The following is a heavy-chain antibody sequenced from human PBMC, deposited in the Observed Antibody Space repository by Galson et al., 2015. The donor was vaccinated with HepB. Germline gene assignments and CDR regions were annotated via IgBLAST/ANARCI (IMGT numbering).Heavy chain of an antibody. D-gene: IGHD6-13*01. V-gene: IGHV3-23*01. CDR3: VKLSAAAAYSHMDI. Sequence: FLRLSCAASGITFSNYGMTWVRQAPGRGLEWVSAISGSGDNTQYADSVKGRFTISRDNSESTLYLQMNSLRAEDTAVYYCVKLSAAAAYSHMDIWGKGTTVTVSS. CDR2: ISGSGDNT. J-gene: IGHJ6*03. CDR1: GITFSNYG.